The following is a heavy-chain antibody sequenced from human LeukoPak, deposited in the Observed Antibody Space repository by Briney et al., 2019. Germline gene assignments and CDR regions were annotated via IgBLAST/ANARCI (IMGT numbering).Heavy chain of an antibody. V-gene: IGHV3-23*01. CDR2: ISGSGGST. Sequence: PGGSLRLSCAASGFTFSSYAMSWVRQAPGKGLEGVSAISGSGGSTYYADSVKGRFTISRDNSKNTLYLQMNSLRAEDTAVYYCAKDRGYDPYFDYWGQGTLVTVSS. D-gene: IGHD5-12*01. CDR1: GFTFSSYA. CDR3: AKDRGYDPYFDY. J-gene: IGHJ4*02.